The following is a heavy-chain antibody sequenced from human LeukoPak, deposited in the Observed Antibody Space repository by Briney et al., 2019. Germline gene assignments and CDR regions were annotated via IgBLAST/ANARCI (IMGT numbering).Heavy chain of an antibody. CDR3: ARDRLQYSSGWFDY. CDR2: IWYDGSNK. D-gene: IGHD6-19*01. CDR1: GFTFSSYW. Sequence: GGSLRLSCAASGFTFSSYWMHWVRQAPGKGLEWVAVIWYDGSNKYYADSVKGRFTISRDNSKNTLYLQMNSLRAEDTAVYYCARDRLQYSSGWFDYWGQGTLVTVSS. J-gene: IGHJ4*02. V-gene: IGHV3-33*08.